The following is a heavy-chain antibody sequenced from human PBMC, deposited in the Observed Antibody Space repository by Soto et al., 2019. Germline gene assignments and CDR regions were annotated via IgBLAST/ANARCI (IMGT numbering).Heavy chain of an antibody. Sequence: GGSLRLSCAASGFTFSSYDMHWVRQATGKGLEWVSAIGTAGDTYYPGSVKGRFTISRENAKNSLYLQMNSLRAGDTAVYYRARASTARYDFWSGYYERGPYYYYGMDVWGQGTTVTVSS. V-gene: IGHV3-13*01. D-gene: IGHD3-3*01. J-gene: IGHJ6*02. CDR2: IGTAGDT. CDR1: GFTFSSYD. CDR3: ARASTARYDFWSGYYERGPYYYYGMDV.